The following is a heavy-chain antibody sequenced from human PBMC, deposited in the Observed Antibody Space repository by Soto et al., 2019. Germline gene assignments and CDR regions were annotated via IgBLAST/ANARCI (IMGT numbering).Heavy chain of an antibody. Sequence: SETLSLTCTISGGSISSYYWSWIRQSPGKGLEWIGNIHYSGSTNYNPSLRSRVTISVDTSKNQFSLKLNSVTAADTAVYYCTRDGGRSGYALDFDYWGQGTMVTVYS. V-gene: IGHV4-59*01. D-gene: IGHD5-12*01. J-gene: IGHJ4*02. CDR2: IHYSGST. CDR3: TRDGGRSGYALDFDY. CDR1: GGSISSYY.